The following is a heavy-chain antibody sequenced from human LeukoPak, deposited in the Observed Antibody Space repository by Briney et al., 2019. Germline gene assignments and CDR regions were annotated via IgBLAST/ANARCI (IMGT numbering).Heavy chain of an antibody. J-gene: IGHJ4*02. CDR2: ISGSGDST. CDR3: AKSGGPYYYDSSGYSPLDY. CDR1: GFTFSSYA. Sequence: GGSLRLSCAASGFTFSSYAMSWVRQAPGKGLEWVSAISGSGDSTYYTDSVKGRFTISRDNSKNTLYLQMNSLRAEDTAVYYCAKSGGPYYYDSSGYSPLDYWGQGTLVTVSS. D-gene: IGHD3-22*01. V-gene: IGHV3-23*01.